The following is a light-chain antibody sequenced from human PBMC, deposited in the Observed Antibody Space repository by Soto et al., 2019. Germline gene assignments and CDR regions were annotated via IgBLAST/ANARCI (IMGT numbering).Light chain of an antibody. Sequence: DIQMTQSPSTLSASVGDRVTISCRASQNINTWLAWYKQQPGKAPQLLIYKASSLESGVPSSFSGSGSGTDFALTISSLRPDDVVTFYCQQYHDSFPSFGQGTKVEIK. J-gene: IGKJ1*01. CDR3: QQYHDSFPS. CDR2: KAS. V-gene: IGKV1-5*03. CDR1: QNINTW.